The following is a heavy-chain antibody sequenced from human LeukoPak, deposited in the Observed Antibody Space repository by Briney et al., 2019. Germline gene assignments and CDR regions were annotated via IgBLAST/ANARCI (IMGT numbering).Heavy chain of an antibody. V-gene: IGHV1-2*02. CDR2: INPNSGGT. CDR1: GYTFTGYY. J-gene: IGHJ6*02. CDR3: AREGIAARLGYYYGMDV. D-gene: IGHD6-6*01. Sequence: ASVKVSCKASGYTFTGYYMHWVRQAPGQGLEWMGWINPNSGGTNYAQKFQGRVTMTRDTSISTAYMELSRLRSDDTAVYYCAREGIAARLGYYYGMDVWGQGTTVTVS.